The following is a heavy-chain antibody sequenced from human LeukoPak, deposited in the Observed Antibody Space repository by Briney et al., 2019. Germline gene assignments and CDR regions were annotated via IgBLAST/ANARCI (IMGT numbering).Heavy chain of an antibody. V-gene: IGHV5-51*01. CDR3: ARQNDFRLDY. Sequence: GESLKISCKGSGYTLSSYWIGWVRQMPGKGLEWMGIIYPGDSGTRYSPSLQGQVTISVDTSIGTAYLQWSSLKASDTAIYYCARQNDFRLDYWGQGTLVTVSS. CDR2: IYPGDSGT. CDR1: GYTLSSYW. J-gene: IGHJ4*02. D-gene: IGHD3-3*01.